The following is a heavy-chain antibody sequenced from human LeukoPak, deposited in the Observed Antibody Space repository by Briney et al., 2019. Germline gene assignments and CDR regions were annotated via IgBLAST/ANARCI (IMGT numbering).Heavy chain of an antibody. V-gene: IGHV4-34*01. CDR2: ISHRGTT. D-gene: IGHD3-10*01. CDR3: ARYMVQGVSIDY. CDR1: GGSFSGYY. J-gene: IGHJ4*02. Sequence: SETLSLTCAVYGGSFSGYYWSWIRQPPGKGLEWIGEISHRGTTNYNPSLKSRVTISVDTSKNQFSLKLSSVTAADTAVYYCARYMVQGVSIDYWGQGTLVTVSS.